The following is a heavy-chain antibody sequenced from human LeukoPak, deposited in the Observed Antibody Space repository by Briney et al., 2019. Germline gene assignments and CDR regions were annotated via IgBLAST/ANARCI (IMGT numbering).Heavy chain of an antibody. D-gene: IGHD4-11*01. V-gene: IGHV4-59*08. CDR1: GGSISSYY. J-gene: IGHJ4*02. Sequence: SETLSLTCTVSGGSISSYYWSWIRQPPGKGLEWIGYIYYSGSTNYNPSLKSRVTISVDTSKNQFSLKLSSVTAADTAVYYCARSYSNYEPDYWGQGTLVTVSS. CDR3: ARSYSNYEPDY. CDR2: IYYSGST.